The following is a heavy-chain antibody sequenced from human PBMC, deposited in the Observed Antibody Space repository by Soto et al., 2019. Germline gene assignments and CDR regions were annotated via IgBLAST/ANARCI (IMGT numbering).Heavy chain of an antibody. J-gene: IGHJ5*01. CDR2: IYYNGST. V-gene: IGHV4-59*01. CDR3: TRGHWALDS. Sequence: PSETLSLTCTVSGGFISRYYWSWIRQPPGKGLEWIGYIYYNGSTGYNPSLKSRVTISEDTSKNQFSLKLNSLTAADTAVYYCTRGHWALDSWAQGTLVTVSA. CDR1: GGFISRYY. D-gene: IGHD3-16*01.